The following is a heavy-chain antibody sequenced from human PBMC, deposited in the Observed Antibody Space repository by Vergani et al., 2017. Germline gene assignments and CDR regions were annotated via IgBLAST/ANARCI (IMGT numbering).Heavy chain of an antibody. D-gene: IGHD3-22*01. V-gene: IGHV1-69*12. Sequence: QFQLVQSGAEVKKPGSSVKVSCKASGGTFSSYAISWVRQAPGQGLEWMGGIIPIFGTAHSAQKFQGRVAITADESTSTAYMERSSLRSEDTAVYYCARDIDRLNWFDPWGQGTLVTVSS. J-gene: IGHJ5*02. CDR3: ARDIDRLNWFDP. CDR2: IIPIFGTA. CDR1: GGTFSSYA.